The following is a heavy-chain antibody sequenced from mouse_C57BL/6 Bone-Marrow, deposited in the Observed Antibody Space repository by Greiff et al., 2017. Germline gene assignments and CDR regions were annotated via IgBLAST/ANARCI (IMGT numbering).Heavy chain of an antibody. Sequence: DVHLVESGGGLVKPGGSLKLSCAASGFTFSSYAMSWVRQTPEKRLEWVATISDGGSYTYYPDNVKGRFTISRDNAKNNLYLQMSHLKSEDTAMYYCARGAYAMDYWGKGTSVTVSS. V-gene: IGHV5-4*01. J-gene: IGHJ4*01. CDR3: ARGAYAMDY. CDR2: ISDGGSYT. CDR1: GFTFSSYA.